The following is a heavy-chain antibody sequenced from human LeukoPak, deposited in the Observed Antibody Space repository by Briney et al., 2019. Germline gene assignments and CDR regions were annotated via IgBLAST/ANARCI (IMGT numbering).Heavy chain of an antibody. Sequence: PGGSLRLSCAVSGSTFSNYAMSWVRQAPGKGLEWVSAISGSGGSTYYADSVKGRFTISRDNSKNTLYLQMNSLRDEDTAVYYCAKVWGGPMGWFDPWGRGTLVTDSS. CDR3: AKVWGGPMGWFDP. D-gene: IGHD3-16*01. CDR1: GSTFSNYA. CDR2: ISGSGGST. J-gene: IGHJ5*02. V-gene: IGHV3-23*01.